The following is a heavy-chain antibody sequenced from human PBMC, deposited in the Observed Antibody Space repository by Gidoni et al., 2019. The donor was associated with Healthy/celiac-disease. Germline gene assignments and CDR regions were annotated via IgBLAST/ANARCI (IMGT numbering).Heavy chain of an antibody. D-gene: IGHD6-13*01. Sequence: QLQLQESGPALVQPSGTLSLTCAVSGGSISSSNWWSWVRQPPGKGLECIGEIYHSGSTNYNPSLKSRVTISVDKAKNQCALKLSSVTAADTAVYYGERDGRRYSSSWYGRWFDPWGQGTLVTVSS. CDR1: GGSISSSNW. J-gene: IGHJ5*02. CDR3: ERDGRRYSSSWYGRWFDP. V-gene: IGHV4-4*02. CDR2: IYHSGST.